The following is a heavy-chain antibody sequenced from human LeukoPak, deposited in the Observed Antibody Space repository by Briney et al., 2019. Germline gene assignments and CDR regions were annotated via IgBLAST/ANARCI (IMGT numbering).Heavy chain of an antibody. Sequence: GGSLRLSCVASGFTFSSNVMIWVRQAPGKGLEWVSSIPASGGSTYYADSVKGRFTISRDNSKSTLYLQMNSLRVDDTAVYYCAKDWYNSLNYFDYWGQGSLVTVSS. J-gene: IGHJ4*02. V-gene: IGHV3-23*01. CDR1: GFTFSSNV. CDR2: IPASGGST. CDR3: AKDWYNSLNYFDY. D-gene: IGHD1-1*01.